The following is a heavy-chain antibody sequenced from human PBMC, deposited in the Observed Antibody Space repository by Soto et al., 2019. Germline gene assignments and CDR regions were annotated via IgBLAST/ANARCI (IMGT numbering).Heavy chain of an antibody. CDR1: GDSFSGDSFSPYY. CDR2: VYSSGST. CDR3: ARCVSAAGTCDYGLDV. J-gene: IGHJ6*04. D-gene: IGHD6-13*01. V-gene: IGHV4-61*01. Sequence: QMQLQESGPGLVKPSETVSLTCSVSGDSFSGDSFSPYYWSWIRQPPGKGLEWIGYVYSSGSTNSNPSLKSRVTLSIDTSKKQFPQKLSSVTAADTAVYYCARCVSAAGTCDYGLDVWGKGTTVTVSS.